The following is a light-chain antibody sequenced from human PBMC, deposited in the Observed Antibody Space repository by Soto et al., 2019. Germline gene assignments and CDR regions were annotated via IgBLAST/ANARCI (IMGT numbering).Light chain of an antibody. Sequence: QSALTQPASVSGSPGQSITIPCTGTSSDVGGYNYVSWYQQHPGKAPKLMIYEVSNRPSGVSNRFSGSKSGNTASLTISGLQAEDEADYYCSSYTSSSTHNYVFGTGTKLTVL. CDR2: EVS. J-gene: IGLJ1*01. CDR3: SSYTSSSTHNYV. CDR1: SSDVGGYNY. V-gene: IGLV2-14*01.